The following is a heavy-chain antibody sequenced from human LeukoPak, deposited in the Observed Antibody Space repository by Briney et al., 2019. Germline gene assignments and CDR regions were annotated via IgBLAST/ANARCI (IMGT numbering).Heavy chain of an antibody. Sequence: GASVKVSCKASEYSFTGYYMHWVRQAPGQGLEWMGWINPNSGGTNYAQKFQGRVTMTRDTSISTAYMELSRLRSDDTAVYYCARDPASSSWVLLGYWGQGTLVTVSS. CDR3: ARDPASSSWVLLGY. D-gene: IGHD6-13*01. V-gene: IGHV1-2*02. J-gene: IGHJ4*02. CDR1: EYSFTGYY. CDR2: INPNSGGT.